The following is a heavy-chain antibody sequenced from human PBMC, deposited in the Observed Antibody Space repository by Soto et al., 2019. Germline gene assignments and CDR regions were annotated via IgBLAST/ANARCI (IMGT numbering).Heavy chain of an antibody. CDR3: ARSRILEWSLLVY. Sequence: QVQLVQSGAEVKKPGASVKVSCKASGYTFTGYYMHWVRQAPGQGLEWMGWINPNSGGTNYAQKFRGWVTMTRDTSISTAYMELSRLRSDDTAVYYCARSRILEWSLLVYWGQGTLVTVSS. CDR2: INPNSGGT. J-gene: IGHJ4*02. V-gene: IGHV1-2*04. CDR1: GYTFTGYY. D-gene: IGHD3-3*01.